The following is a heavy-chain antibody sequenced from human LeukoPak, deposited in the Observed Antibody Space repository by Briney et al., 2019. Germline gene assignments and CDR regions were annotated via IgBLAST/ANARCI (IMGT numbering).Heavy chain of an antibody. CDR3: ARGTTYCGGDRYYS. CDR1: GGSISSYY. V-gene: IGHV4-59*12. CDR2: IYYSGST. D-gene: IGHD2-21*01. J-gene: IGHJ5*02. Sequence: SETLSLTCTVSGGSISSYYWSWIRQPPGKGLEWIGYIYYSGSTNYNPSLKSRVTISVDRSKNQFSLKLSSVTAADTAVYYCARGTTYCGGDRYYSWGQGTLVTVSS.